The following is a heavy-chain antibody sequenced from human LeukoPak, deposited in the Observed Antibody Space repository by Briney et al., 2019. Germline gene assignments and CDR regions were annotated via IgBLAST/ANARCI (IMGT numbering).Heavy chain of an antibody. D-gene: IGHD3-10*01. Sequence: ASETLSLTCTVSGGSISSSSYYWGWIRQPPGKWLEWIGSIYYSGSTYYNPSLKSRVTISVDTSKNQFSLKLSSVTAADTAVYYCARLNYYGSGSFYWGQGTLVTVSS. CDR1: GGSISSSSYY. CDR3: ARLNYYGSGSFY. V-gene: IGHV4-39*01. J-gene: IGHJ4*02. CDR2: IYYSGST.